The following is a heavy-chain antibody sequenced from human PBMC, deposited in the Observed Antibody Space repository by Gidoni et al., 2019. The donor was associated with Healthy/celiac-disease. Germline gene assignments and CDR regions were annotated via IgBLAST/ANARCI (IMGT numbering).Heavy chain of an antibody. CDR1: GFTFGDYA. D-gene: IGHD3-10*01. Sequence: EVQLVESGGGLVQPGRSLRLSCTASGFTFGDYAMSWVRQAPGKGLEWVGFIRSKAYGGTTEYAASVKGRFTISRDDSKSIAYLQMNSLKTEDTAVYYCTRGRGLGDSGSFDYWGQGTLVTVSS. V-gene: IGHV3-49*04. J-gene: IGHJ4*02. CDR3: TRGRGLGDSGSFDY. CDR2: IRSKAYGGTT.